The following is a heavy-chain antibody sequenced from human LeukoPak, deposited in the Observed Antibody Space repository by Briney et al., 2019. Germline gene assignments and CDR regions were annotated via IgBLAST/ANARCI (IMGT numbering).Heavy chain of an antibody. Sequence: SETLSLTCTVSGGSISSSGYYWGWIRQPPGKGLEWIGTIYYSGSTQYNPSLKSRVTISVDTSKNQFSLKLSSVTAAATAVYYCARDWSSGMATPSVAFDIWGQGTIVTVSS. D-gene: IGHD5-24*01. CDR3: ARDWSSGMATPSVAFDI. CDR1: GGSISSSGYY. CDR2: IYYSGST. J-gene: IGHJ3*02. V-gene: IGHV4-39*07.